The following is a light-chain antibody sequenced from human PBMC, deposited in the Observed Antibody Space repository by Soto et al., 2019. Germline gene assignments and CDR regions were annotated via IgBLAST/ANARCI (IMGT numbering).Light chain of an antibody. CDR1: SSDVGGYNY. J-gene: IGLJ1*01. Sequence: QSALTQPASVSGCPGQSITISCTGTSSDVGGYNYVSWYQQHPGKAPKLMIYDVSGRPSGVSNRFSGSKAGNTASLTISGLQAEDEADYFCSSYTSSSTPYVFGTGTKVTVL. V-gene: IGLV2-14*01. CDR3: SSYTSSSTPYV. CDR2: DVS.